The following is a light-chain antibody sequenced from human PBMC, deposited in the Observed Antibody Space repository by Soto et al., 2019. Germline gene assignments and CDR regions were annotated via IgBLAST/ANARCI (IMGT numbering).Light chain of an antibody. Sequence: EFVLTQSPGTLSLSPGERATLSCRASQSVRSTFLAWYQQKPGQPPRLLIYGASTRGTGIPDRFSGSVSGTDFTRNISRLEPEDFEVYYCQHYGSSPPLTFGGGTKVEIK. CDR3: QHYGSSPPLT. CDR1: QSVRSTF. J-gene: IGKJ4*01. V-gene: IGKV3-20*01. CDR2: GAS.